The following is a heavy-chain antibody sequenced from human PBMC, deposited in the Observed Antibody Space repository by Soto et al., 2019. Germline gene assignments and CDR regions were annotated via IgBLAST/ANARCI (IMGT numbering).Heavy chain of an antibody. CDR2: IWYDGSNK. D-gene: IGHD3-3*01. V-gene: IGHV3-33*01. Sequence: QVQLVESGGGVVQPGRSLRLSCAASGFTFSSYGMHWVRQAPCKGLEWVAVIWYDGSNKYYADSVKGRFTLSRDNSKNTLHLQMSSLRAEDTAVYCCARDLGFGVVTLTYLFDYWGQGTLVTVST. CDR3: ARDLGFGVVTLTYLFDY. CDR1: GFTFSSYG. J-gene: IGHJ4*02.